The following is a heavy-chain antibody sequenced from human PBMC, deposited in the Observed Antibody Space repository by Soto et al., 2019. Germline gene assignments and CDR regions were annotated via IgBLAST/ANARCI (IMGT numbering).Heavy chain of an antibody. CDR1: GFPFSNYA. CDR3: AKDQGSSWYEIDY. CDR2: ISGIGGST. Sequence: EVQLLESGGGLVQPGGSLRLSCAASGFPFSNYALTWVRQAPGKGLVWVSTISGIGGSTYYADSVKGRFTNSRDNSKNTLYLQMNSLRAEDTAVYYCAKDQGSSWYEIDYWGQGTLVTVSS. J-gene: IGHJ4*02. D-gene: IGHD6-13*01. V-gene: IGHV3-23*01.